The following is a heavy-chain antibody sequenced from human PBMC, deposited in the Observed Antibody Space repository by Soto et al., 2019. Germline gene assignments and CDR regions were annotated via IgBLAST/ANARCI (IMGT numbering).Heavy chain of an antibody. V-gene: IGHV3-48*01. CDR3: AREWFGSGSYYNGLPQDDAFDI. J-gene: IGHJ3*02. CDR2: ISSSSSTI. CDR1: GFTFSSYS. D-gene: IGHD3-10*01. Sequence: GGSLRLSCAASGFTFSSYSMNWVRQAPGKGLEWVSYISSSSSTIYYADSVKGRFTISRDSAKNSLYLQMNSLRAEDTAVYYCAREWFGSGSYYNGLPQDDAFDIWGQGTMVTVSS.